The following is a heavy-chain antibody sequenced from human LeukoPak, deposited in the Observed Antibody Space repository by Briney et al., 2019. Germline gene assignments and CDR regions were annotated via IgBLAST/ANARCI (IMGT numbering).Heavy chain of an antibody. CDR3: ARYLSSIWSLDY. CDR2: ILYDEGNK. V-gene: IGHV3-30*03. CDR1: GFTFISNG. D-gene: IGHD6-13*01. J-gene: IGHJ4*02. Sequence: GGSLMLSCGASGFTFISNGIHWVRQAPGKGLEWVAVILYDEGNKHYEDYFKGRFTISRDDSKNALSVQLSSLSTEHTAVYYCARYLSSIWSLDYWGQGTLVTVSS.